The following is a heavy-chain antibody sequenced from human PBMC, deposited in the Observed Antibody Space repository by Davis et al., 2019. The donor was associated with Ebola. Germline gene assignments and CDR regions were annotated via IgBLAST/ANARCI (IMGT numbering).Heavy chain of an antibody. Sequence: GESLKISCEGSGFSFSSYAMRWVRQAPGKGLEWVSGISGSGTSTYYADSVKGRFTIFRDNSKNTLYLQINSLRVEDTAVYYCAKDQYSVTFYNYYGMDVWGQGTTVTVSS. CDR1: GFSFSSYA. CDR3: AKDQYSVTFYNYYGMDV. CDR2: ISGSGTST. V-gene: IGHV3-23*01. J-gene: IGHJ6*02. D-gene: IGHD1-26*01.